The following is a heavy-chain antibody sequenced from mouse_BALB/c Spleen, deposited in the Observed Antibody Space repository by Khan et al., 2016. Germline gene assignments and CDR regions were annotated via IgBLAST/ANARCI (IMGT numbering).Heavy chain of an antibody. CDR1: GFTFSSYG. CDR2: ISSGGGYT. CDR3: ARNDYDYDGYTMDY. D-gene: IGHD2-4*01. V-gene: IGHV5-6*01. J-gene: IGHJ4*01. Sequence: EVELVESGGDLVKPGGSLKLSCAASGFTFSSYGMSWVRQTPDKRLEWVATISSGGGYTYYPASVKGRFTISRDNAKNTLYLQMSSLKSEDTAMXYCARNDYDYDGYTMDYWGQGTSVTVAS.